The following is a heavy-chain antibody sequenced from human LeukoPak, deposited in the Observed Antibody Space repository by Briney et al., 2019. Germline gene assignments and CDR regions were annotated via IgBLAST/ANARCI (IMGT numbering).Heavy chain of an antibody. CDR2: FYVGGAT. V-gene: IGHV3-53*01. D-gene: IGHD5-24*01. CDR3: ARGDGYNFFDY. J-gene: IGHJ4*02. CDR1: GFSVTNNY. Sequence: GGSLRLSCTVSGFSVTNNYMSWVRQAPGKGLEWVSVFYVGGATYYADSVKGRFTISRDNSENTLYLQMKSLRAEDTAVYYCARGDGYNFFDYWGQGTLVTVSS.